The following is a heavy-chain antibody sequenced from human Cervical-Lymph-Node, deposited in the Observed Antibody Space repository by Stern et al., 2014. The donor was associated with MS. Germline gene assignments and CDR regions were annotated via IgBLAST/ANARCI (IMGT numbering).Heavy chain of an antibody. CDR2: IIPLFGTA. CDR1: GGTFSHYA. J-gene: IGHJ1*01. V-gene: IGHV1-69*01. CDR3: ARLRSGSYYGYFQH. D-gene: IGHD1-26*01. Sequence: QVQLVQSGAEVKKPGSSVKVSCKASGGTFSHYAISWVRQAPGQGPEWMGGIIPLFGTANYAQKFQARVTISADESTNTTYMELSSVRSEDTAVYYCARLRSGSYYGYFQHWGQGTLVTVSS.